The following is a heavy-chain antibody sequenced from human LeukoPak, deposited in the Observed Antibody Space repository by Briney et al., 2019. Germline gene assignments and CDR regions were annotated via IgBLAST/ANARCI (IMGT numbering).Heavy chain of an antibody. CDR3: ARVSGYYDSSGSLDY. CDR2: IYTSGST. V-gene: IGHV4-4*07. J-gene: IGHJ4*02. CDR1: GGSISSYY. Sequence: SETLSLTCTVSGGSISSYYWSWIRQPAGKGLEWIGRIYTSGSTNYNPSLKSRVTISVDTSKNQFSLKLSSVTAADTAVYYCARVSGYYDSSGSLDYWGQGTLVTVSS. D-gene: IGHD3-22*01.